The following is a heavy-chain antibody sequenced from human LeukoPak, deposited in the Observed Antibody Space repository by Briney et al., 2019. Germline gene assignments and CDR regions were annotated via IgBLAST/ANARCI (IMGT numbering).Heavy chain of an antibody. CDR1: GFSVRTNY. J-gene: IGHJ4*02. V-gene: IGHV3-33*08. CDR2: IAYDGSRA. Sequence: GGSLRLSCAASGFSVRTNYMSWVRQTPGKGLEWVAVIAYDGSRAFYADSVKGRFTISRDNSKNTMSVQMDDLRAEDTAVYYCTRYNNDHFDYWGQGTLVTVSS. CDR3: TRYNNDHFDY. D-gene: IGHD1-14*01.